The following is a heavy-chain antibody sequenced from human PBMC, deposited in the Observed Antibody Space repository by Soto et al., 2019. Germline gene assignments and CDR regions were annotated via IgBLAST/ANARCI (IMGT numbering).Heavy chain of an antibody. CDR3: ANDIVVVPAAPGPNWFDP. V-gene: IGHV3-23*01. D-gene: IGHD2-2*01. CDR2: ISGSGGST. Sequence: GGSLRLSCAASGFTFSSYAMSWVRQAPGKGLEWVSAISGSGGSTYYADSVKGRFTISRDNSKNTLYLQMNSLRAEDTAVYYCANDIVVVPAAPGPNWFDPWGQGXLVTVSS. J-gene: IGHJ5*02. CDR1: GFTFSSYA.